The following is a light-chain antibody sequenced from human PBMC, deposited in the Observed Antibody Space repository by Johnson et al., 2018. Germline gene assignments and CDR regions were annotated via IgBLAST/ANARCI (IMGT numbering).Light chain of an antibody. J-gene: IGLJ1*01. V-gene: IGLV1-51*02. CDR2: ENN. CDR3: GTWDSSLSAGNV. Sequence: QSVLTQPPSVSAAPGQKVTISCSGSSSNIGNNYVSWYQQLPGTAPKLLIYENNKRPSGIRDRFSGSKSGTSATLGITGLQTRDEADYYCGTWDSSLSAGNVFGTGTKVTVL. CDR1: SSNIGNNY.